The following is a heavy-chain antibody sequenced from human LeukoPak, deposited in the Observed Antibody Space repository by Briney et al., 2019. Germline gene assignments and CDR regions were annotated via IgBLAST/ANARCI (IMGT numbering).Heavy chain of an antibody. CDR1: GFTFDDYG. CDR3: ASRVVTSFDY. D-gene: IGHD2-21*02. CDR2: IDRNGDST. Sequence: GGSLRLSRAASGFTFDDYGMSWVRQAPGKGLEWVSGIDRNGDSTGYADSVEGRFTISRDNAKNMLYLQMDSLTAEDTAVYYCASRVVTSFDYWGQGTLVTVSS. V-gene: IGHV3-20*04. J-gene: IGHJ4*02.